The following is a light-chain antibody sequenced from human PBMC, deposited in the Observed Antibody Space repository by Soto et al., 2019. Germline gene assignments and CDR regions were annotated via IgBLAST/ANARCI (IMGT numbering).Light chain of an antibody. CDR3: QQYDNWRT. CDR1: QSVGSN. Sequence: EIVMTQSPGTLSVSPGERATLSCRASQSVGSNIAWYQQKPGQAPRLLIYAASTRATDVPGRFSGSGSGTEFTLTISSLQSEDFAIYYCQQYDNWRTFGGGTKVEIK. CDR2: AAS. J-gene: IGKJ4*01. V-gene: IGKV3-15*01.